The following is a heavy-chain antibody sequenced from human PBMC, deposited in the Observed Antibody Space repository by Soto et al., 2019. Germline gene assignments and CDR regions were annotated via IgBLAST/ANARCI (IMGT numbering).Heavy chain of an antibody. V-gene: IGHV4-59*01. CDR3: AAGPRLAAAATPPPL. CDR1: GGSINNYF. CDR2: IFYSGSI. J-gene: IGHJ1*01. D-gene: IGHD2-2*02. Sequence: SETLSLTCTISGGSINNYFWSWIRQTPGKGLDWIGYIFYSGSINYNPSLMSRVSISMNTSKNQFSLRLISVTTADTAIYYCAAGPRLAAAATPPPLWGPGILVTGSS.